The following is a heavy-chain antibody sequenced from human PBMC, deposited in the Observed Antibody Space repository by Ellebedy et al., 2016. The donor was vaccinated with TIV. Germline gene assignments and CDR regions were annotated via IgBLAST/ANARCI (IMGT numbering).Heavy chain of an antibody. D-gene: IGHD2-15*01. CDR1: GYSFTNSW. Sequence: GESLKISCKGSGYSFTNSWIGWVRQMPGKGLEWMGIIRPRDSDTRYRPSFQGQVTISADKSISTAYRQWSSLKASLTAVYYCARPYCSGGSCYRDALDIWGQGTVVTVSS. J-gene: IGHJ3*02. CDR3: ARPYCSGGSCYRDALDI. V-gene: IGHV5-51*01. CDR2: IRPRDSDT.